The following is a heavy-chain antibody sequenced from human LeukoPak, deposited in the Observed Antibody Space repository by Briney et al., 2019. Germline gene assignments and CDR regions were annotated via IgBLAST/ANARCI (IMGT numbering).Heavy chain of an antibody. J-gene: IGHJ6*02. CDR3: AKDLHDYVAMDV. V-gene: IGHV3-23*01. CDR2: IGSDYKT. Sequence: QPGGSLRLSCAASGFTIGGFAMTWVRQAPGKGLEWVSSIGSDYKTHYSESVKGRFAISRDNSQSTVFLQMNSLRAEGTALYYCAKDLHDYVAMDVWGQGTAVTVSS. D-gene: IGHD4/OR15-4a*01. CDR1: GFTIGGFA.